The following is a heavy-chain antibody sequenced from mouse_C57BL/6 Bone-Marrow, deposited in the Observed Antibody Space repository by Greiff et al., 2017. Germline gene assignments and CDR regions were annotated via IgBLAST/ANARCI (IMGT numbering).Heavy chain of an antibody. CDR3: ARYTTVVGYFDY. CDR1: GFTFTDYY. CDR2: IRNKANGYTT. J-gene: IGHJ2*01. Sequence: EVKLMESGGGLVQPGGSLSLSCAASGFTFTDYYMSWVRQPPGKALEWLGFIRNKANGYTTEYSASVKGRFTISRDNSQSILYLQMNALRAEDSATYYCARYTTVVGYFDYWGQGTTLTVSS. D-gene: IGHD1-1*01. V-gene: IGHV7-3*01.